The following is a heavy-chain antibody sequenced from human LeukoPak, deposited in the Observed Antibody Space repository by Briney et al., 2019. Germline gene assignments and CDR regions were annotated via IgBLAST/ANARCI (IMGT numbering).Heavy chain of an antibody. Sequence: SETLSLTCAVYGGSFSGYYWSWIRQPPGKGLEWIGEINHSGSTNYNPSLKSRVTISVDTSKNQFSLKLSSVTAADTAVYYCARGRRMYCSSTSCSRYFDYWGQGTLVTVSS. D-gene: IGHD2-2*01. V-gene: IGHV4-34*01. CDR1: GGSFSGYY. CDR2: INHSGST. CDR3: ARGRRMYCSSTSCSRYFDY. J-gene: IGHJ4*02.